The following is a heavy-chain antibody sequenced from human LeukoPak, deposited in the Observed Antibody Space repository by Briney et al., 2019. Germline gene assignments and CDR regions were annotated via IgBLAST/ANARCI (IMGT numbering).Heavy chain of an antibody. J-gene: IGHJ3*02. CDR1: GFTFSSYA. CDR3: ARGSSGHYYDSSGPRGGHAFDI. CDR2: ISGSGGST. Sequence: GGSLRLSCAASGFTFSSYAMSWVRQAPGKGLEWVSGISGSGGSTYYADSVKGRFTISRDNSKNTLYLQMNSLRAEDTAVYYCARGSSGHYYDSSGPRGGHAFDIWGQGTMVTVSS. D-gene: IGHD3-22*01. V-gene: IGHV3-23*01.